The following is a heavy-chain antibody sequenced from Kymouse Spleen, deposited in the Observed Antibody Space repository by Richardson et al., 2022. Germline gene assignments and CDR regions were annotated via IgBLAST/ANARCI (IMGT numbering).Heavy chain of an antibody. J-gene: IGHJ6*02. CDR3: AKGAYYDFWSGPLLDV. D-gene: IGHD3-3*01. CDR1: GFTFSSYA. Sequence: EVQLVESGGGLVQPGGSLRLSCAASGFTFSSYAMSWVRQAPGKGLEWVSAISGSGGSTYYADSVKGRFTISRDNSKNTLYLQMNSLRAEDTAVYYCAKGAYYDFWSGPLLDVWGQGTTVTVSS. V-gene: IGHV3-23*04. CDR2: ISGSGGST.